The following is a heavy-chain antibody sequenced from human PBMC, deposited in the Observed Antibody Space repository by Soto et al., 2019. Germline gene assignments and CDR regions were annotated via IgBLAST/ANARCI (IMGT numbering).Heavy chain of an antibody. CDR1: GFTYSNYA. V-gene: IGHV3-23*01. CDR2: ITGIVGNT. D-gene: IGHD6-13*01. Sequence: EVQVLESGGGLVQPGGSLRLSCAASGFTYSNYAMSWVRQAPGKGLEWVSTITGIVGNTYYADSVKGRFTISRDNSKNTLFLQMNSLRAEDTAMYYCAKSSLLHASDYWGQGTLVTVSS. J-gene: IGHJ4*02. CDR3: AKSSLLHASDY.